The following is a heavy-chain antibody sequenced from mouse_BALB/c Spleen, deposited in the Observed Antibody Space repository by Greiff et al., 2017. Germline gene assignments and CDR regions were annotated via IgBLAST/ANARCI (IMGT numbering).Heavy chain of an antibody. V-gene: IGHV1S56*01. D-gene: IGHD2-4*01. Sequence: VQLQQSGPELVKPGASVRISCKASGYTFTSYYIHWVKQRPGQGLEWIGWIYPGNVNTKYNEKFKGKATLTADKSSSTAYMQLSSLTSEDSAVYFCARYYDYDYAMDYWGQGTSVTVSS. CDR2: IYPGNVNT. J-gene: IGHJ4*01. CDR3: ARYYDYDYAMDY. CDR1: GYTFTSYY.